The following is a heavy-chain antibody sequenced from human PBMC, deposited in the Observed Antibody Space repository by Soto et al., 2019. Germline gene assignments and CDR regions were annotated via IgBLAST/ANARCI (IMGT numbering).Heavy chain of an antibody. CDR1: GSTFSSYA. CDR2: IIPIFGTA. Sequence: SVKVSCKASGSTFSSYAISRVRQAPGQGLEWMGGIIPIFGTANYAQKFQGRVTITADESTSTAYMELSSLRSEDTAVYYCARDSPYGGNSGAFDIWGQGTMVTVSS. CDR3: ARDSPYGGNSGAFDI. J-gene: IGHJ3*02. V-gene: IGHV1-69*13. D-gene: IGHD4-17*01.